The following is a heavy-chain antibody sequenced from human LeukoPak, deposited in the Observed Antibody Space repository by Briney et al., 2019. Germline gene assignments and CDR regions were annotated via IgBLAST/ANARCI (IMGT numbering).Heavy chain of an antibody. CDR2: IYYSGNT. CDR3: ASRPESEAYFDY. J-gene: IGHJ4*02. CDR1: GGSISSGDYH. Sequence: SQTLSLTCTVSGGSISSGDYHWSWIRQPPGRGLEFIGYIYYSGNTYYNPSLKSRVTIPVDTSKNQFSLKLSSVTAADTAVYYCASRPESEAYFDYWGQGTLVTVSS. V-gene: IGHV4-30-4*01.